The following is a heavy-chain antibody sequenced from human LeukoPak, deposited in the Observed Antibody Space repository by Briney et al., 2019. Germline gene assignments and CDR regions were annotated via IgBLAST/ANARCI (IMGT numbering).Heavy chain of an antibody. J-gene: IGHJ1*01. D-gene: IGHD2-2*01. CDR3: AKTLDCSSTSCSRYFQH. V-gene: IGHV4-39*07. CDR2: IYYSGST. Sequence: SETLSLTCTVSGGSISSSSYYWGWIRQPPGKGLEWIGSIYYSGSTNYNPSLKSRVTISVDTSKNQFSLKLSSVTAADTAVYYCAKTLDCSSTSCSRYFQHWGQGTLVTVSS. CDR1: GGSISSSSYY.